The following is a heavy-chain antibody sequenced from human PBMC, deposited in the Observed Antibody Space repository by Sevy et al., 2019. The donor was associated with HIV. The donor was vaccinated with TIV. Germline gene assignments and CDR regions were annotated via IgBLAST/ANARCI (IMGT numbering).Heavy chain of an antibody. V-gene: IGHV4-31*03. D-gene: IGHD5-12*01. J-gene: IGHJ6*02. CDR1: GGSMYSAGYY. Sequence: SETLSLTCTVSGGSMYSAGYYWSWIRRPPGRGLEWIGYIHYNGRSFYNPSLKSRLVSSVDTSKNQFSLNVTSVTAADTAAYYCARGHGSYYYVLDVWGQGTTVTVSS. CDR2: IHYNGRS. CDR3: ARGHGSYYYVLDV.